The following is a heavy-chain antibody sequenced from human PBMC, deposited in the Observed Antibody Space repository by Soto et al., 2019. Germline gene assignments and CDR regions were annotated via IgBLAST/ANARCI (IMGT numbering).Heavy chain of an antibody. V-gene: IGHV1-69*06. D-gene: IGHD1-26*01. J-gene: IGHJ4*02. CDR3: ASLGYSGSYNDY. CDR1: GYAFTSYG. Sequence: SVKVSCKASGYAFTSYGISWVRQAPGQGLEWMGGIIPIFGTANYAQKFQGRVTITADKSTSTAYMELSSLRSEDTAVYYCASLGYSGSYNDYWGQGTLVTVLL. CDR2: IIPIFGTA.